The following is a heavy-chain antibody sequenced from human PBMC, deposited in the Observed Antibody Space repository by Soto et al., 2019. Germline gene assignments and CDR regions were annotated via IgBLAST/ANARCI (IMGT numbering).Heavy chain of an antibody. J-gene: IGHJ4*02. CDR1: GYSFTSYL. CDR2: IDPSDSYT. D-gene: IGHD4-4*01. CDR3: ASLTWGGSMTTLTNDSVDY. V-gene: IGHV5-10-1*01. Sequence: GESLKISCKGSGYSFTSYLISWVRQMPVKGLEWMGRIDPSDSYTNYSPSFQGHVTISADKSISTAYLQWSSLKASDTAMYYCASLTWGGSMTTLTNDSVDYLGQGTLFTVSS.